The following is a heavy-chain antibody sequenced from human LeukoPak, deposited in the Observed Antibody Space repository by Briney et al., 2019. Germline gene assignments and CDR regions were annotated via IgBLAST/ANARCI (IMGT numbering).Heavy chain of an antibody. CDR3: ARVICSGGSCRFDY. V-gene: IGHV4-4*07. J-gene: IGHJ4*02. D-gene: IGHD2-15*01. CDR1: GGSISSYY. Sequence: SETLSLTCTVSGGSISSYYWSWIRQPAGKGLEWIGRIHTSGSTNNNPSLKSRVTMSVDTSKNQFSLKLSSVTAADTAVYYCARVICSGGSCRFDYWGQGTLVTVSS. CDR2: IHTSGST.